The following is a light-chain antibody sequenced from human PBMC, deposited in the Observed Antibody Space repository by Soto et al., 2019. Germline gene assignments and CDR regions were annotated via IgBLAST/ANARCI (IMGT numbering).Light chain of an antibody. V-gene: IGLV1-44*01. CDR2: SDD. CDR3: AAWAGNLNGGL. CDR1: SSNIGTYT. J-gene: IGLJ3*02. Sequence: QLVLTQPPSASGTPGQRVTVSCSGSSSNIGTYTVNWYQQFPVTAPKLLIYSDDQWPSGVPDRFSGSKSGTSASLAISNLQSEDEAHYYCAAWAGNLNGGLFGGGTKLTVL.